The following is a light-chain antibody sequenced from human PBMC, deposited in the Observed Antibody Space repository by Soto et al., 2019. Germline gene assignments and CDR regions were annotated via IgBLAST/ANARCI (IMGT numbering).Light chain of an antibody. CDR2: WAS. Sequence: DIVMTQSPDSLAVSLGERATINCKSSQSVFYSSNTKNYLAWYQQKPGQPPKLLIYWASTRESGVPDRFSGSGSGTDFARTISSLQAEDVAVYYCQQYYNTAYTFCQGTKLEIK. CDR3: QQYYNTAYT. CDR1: QSVFYSSNTKNY. V-gene: IGKV4-1*01. J-gene: IGKJ2*01.